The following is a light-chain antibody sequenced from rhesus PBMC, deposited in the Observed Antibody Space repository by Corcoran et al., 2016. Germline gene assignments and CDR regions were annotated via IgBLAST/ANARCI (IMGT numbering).Light chain of an antibody. CDR3: QQGYSTPLT. CDR1: QGISSY. CDR2: YAN. Sequence: DIQMSQSPSSLSASVGDRVTITCRASQGISSYLNWYQQKPGKAPKLLIYYANRLASGVPSMFSGSGSGTDYTLTISSLQPEDFATYYCQQGYSTPLTFGGGTKVEIK. J-gene: IGKJ4*01. V-gene: IGKV1-32*03.